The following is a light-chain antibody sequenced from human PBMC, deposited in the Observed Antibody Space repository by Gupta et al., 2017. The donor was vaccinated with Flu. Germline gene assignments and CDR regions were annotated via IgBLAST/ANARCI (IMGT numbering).Light chain of an antibody. V-gene: IGKV3-15*01. CDR1: QSVSSN. J-gene: IGKJ5*01. Sequence: SVSPGERATLSCRTSQSVSSNLAWYQQKPGQAPRLLIYGASTRATGIPARFSGSGSGTEFTLTISSLQSEDFAVYYCQQYNNWPPITFGQGTRLEIK. CDR3: QQYNNWPPIT. CDR2: GAS.